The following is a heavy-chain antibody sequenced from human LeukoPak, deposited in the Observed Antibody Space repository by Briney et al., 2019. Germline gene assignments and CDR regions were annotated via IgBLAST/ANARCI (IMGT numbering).Heavy chain of an antibody. CDR1: GYTFTSYG. CDR3: ARFSITGTTTDY. V-gene: IGHV1-18*01. CDR2: ISAYNGNT. Sequence: ASVKVSCKASGYTFTSYGISWARQAPGQGLEWMGWISAYNGNTNYAQKLQGRVTMTTDTSTSAAYMELRSLRSDDTAVYYCARFSITGTTTDYWGQGTLVTVSS. D-gene: IGHD1-7*01. J-gene: IGHJ4*02.